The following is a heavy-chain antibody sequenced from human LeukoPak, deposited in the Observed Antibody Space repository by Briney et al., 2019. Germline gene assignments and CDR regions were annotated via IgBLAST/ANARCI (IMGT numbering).Heavy chain of an antibody. Sequence: PQTLSLTCTVSGGSISSGDYYWSWIRQPPGKGLEWIGYIYYSGSTYYNPSLKSRVTISVDTSKNQFSLKLSSVTAADTAVYYCARAYYDSSGPWYFDLWGRGTLVTVSS. V-gene: IGHV4-30-4*08. CDR2: IYYSGST. J-gene: IGHJ2*01. CDR3: ARAYYDSSGPWYFDL. D-gene: IGHD3-22*01. CDR1: GGSISSGDYY.